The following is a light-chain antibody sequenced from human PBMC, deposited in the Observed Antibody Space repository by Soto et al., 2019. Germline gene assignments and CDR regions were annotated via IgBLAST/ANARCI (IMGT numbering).Light chain of an antibody. J-gene: IGKJ3*01. V-gene: IGKV3-15*01. CDR1: QSVSSS. Sequence: EIVMTQSPATLSVSPGERTTISCRASQSVSSSLAWYQQKPGQAPRLLIYGASTRATGIPARFSGSGSGTEFSLTISSLQSEDFAVYYCQEYNNWPLTFGPGTKADIK. CDR2: GAS. CDR3: QEYNNWPLT.